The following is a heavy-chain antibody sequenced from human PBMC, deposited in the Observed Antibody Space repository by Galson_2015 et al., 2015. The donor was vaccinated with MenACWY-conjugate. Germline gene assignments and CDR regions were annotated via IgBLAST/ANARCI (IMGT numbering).Heavy chain of an antibody. CDR2: LSSSSSYT. D-gene: IGHD3-10*01. CDR1: GFTFSDYY. CDR3: ARVLFGSGTDY. V-gene: IGHV3-11*05. J-gene: IGHJ4*02. Sequence: SLRLSCAASGFTFSDYYMSWLRQAPGKGLEWVSYLSSSSSYTTYADSVKGRFTISRDNAKYSLYLQMNSLRAEDTAVYYCARVLFGSGTDYWGQGTLVTVSS.